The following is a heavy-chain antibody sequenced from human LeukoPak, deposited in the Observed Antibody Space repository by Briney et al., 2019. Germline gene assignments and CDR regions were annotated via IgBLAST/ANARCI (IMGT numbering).Heavy chain of an antibody. D-gene: IGHD3-3*01. J-gene: IGHJ6*02. V-gene: IGHV1-58*02. CDR2: IVVGSGNT. CDR1: GFTFTSSV. CDR3: AADFWSGYSTSYYYYGMDV. Sequence: SVKVSCKASGFTFTSSVMQWVRQARGQRLEWIGWIVVGSGNTNYAQKFQERVTITRDMSTSTAYMELSSLRSEDTAVYYCAADFWSGYSTSYYYYGMDVWGQGTTVTVSS.